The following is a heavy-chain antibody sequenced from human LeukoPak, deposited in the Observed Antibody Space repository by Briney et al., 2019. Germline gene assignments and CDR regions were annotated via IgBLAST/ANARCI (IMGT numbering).Heavy chain of an antibody. D-gene: IGHD6-19*01. V-gene: IGHV3-53*01. J-gene: IGHJ4*02. Sequence: GGSLRLSCAASEFSVSSNYMNWVRQAPGKGLEWVSVIYSGGATYYADSVRGRFTISRDNSKNMVSLQMTSLGAEDTAVYYCARGRFSGPDDYWGQGTLVTVSS. CDR3: ARGRFSGPDDY. CDR2: IYSGGAT. CDR1: EFSVSSNY.